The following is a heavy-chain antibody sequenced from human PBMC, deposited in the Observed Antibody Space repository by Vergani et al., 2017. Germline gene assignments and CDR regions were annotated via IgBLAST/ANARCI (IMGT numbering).Heavy chain of an antibody. CDR3: ARSAGGEYYYDSSGYRHFDY. D-gene: IGHD3-22*01. CDR2: IYYSGST. V-gene: IGHV4-30-4*08. Sequence: QVQLQESGPGLVKPSQTLSLTCTVSGGSISSGDYYWSWIRQPPGKGLEWIGYIYYSGSTYYNPSLKSRVTISVDTSKNQFSLKLSSVTAADTAVYYCARSAGGEYYYDSSGYRHFDYWGQGTLVTVSS. J-gene: IGHJ4*02. CDR1: GGSISSGDYY.